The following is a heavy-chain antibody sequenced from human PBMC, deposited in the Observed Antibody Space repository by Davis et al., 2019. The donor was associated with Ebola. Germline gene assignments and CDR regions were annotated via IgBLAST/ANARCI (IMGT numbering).Heavy chain of an antibody. J-gene: IGHJ6*02. Sequence: ASVKVSCKASGYTFTAFHIQWVRQAPGQGLEWMGWINPLSGGTKYAPKFQGGVTMTRDTSATTAYMELSGLRSDDTAVYYCARPVGGASPNYYAMDVWGQGTTVIVSS. D-gene: IGHD3-16*01. CDR3: ARPVGGASPNYYAMDV. CDR2: INPLSGGT. V-gene: IGHV1-2*02. CDR1: GYTFTAFH.